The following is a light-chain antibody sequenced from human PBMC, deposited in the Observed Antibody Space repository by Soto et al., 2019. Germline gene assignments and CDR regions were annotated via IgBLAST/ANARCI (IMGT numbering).Light chain of an antibody. Sequence: EIVMTQSPATLSVSPGERATLSCRASQGVSSNLAWYQQKPGQAPRLLIFGASTRATGIPARFSGSGSGTDFTLTISRLEPEDFTVYYCQHYGTSMWTFGQGTKVDIK. J-gene: IGKJ1*01. CDR2: GAS. CDR1: QGVSSN. V-gene: IGKV3D-15*01. CDR3: QHYGTSMWT.